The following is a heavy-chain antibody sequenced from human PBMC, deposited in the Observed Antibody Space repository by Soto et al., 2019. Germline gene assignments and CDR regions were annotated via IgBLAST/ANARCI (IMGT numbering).Heavy chain of an antibody. V-gene: IGHV3-33*08. D-gene: IGHD6-13*01. J-gene: IGHJ4*02. Sequence: GGSLRLSCAASGFTFSSYGMHWVRQAPGKGLEWVAVIWYDGSNKYYADSVKGRFTISRDNSKNTLYLQMNSLRAEDTAVYYCGREMCSWYYFDYWGQGTLVTVSS. CDR3: GREMCSWYYFDY. CDR1: GFTFSSYG. CDR2: IWYDGSNK.